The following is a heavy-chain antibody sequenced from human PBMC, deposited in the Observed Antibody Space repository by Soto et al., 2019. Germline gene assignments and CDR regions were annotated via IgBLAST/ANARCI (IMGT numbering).Heavy chain of an antibody. Sequence: PGGPLTLYRAASGFSTGIHRLVWLSQAQRKGLEWVSYINDNSRAIFYADSVKGRFTISRDNAKNLLFLQMNSLRGEDTAVYYCSKDLTGYSLDVWALEATIPVSS. CDR1: GFSTGIHR. CDR2: INDNSRAI. J-gene: IGHJ6*02. D-gene: IGHD2-21*01. CDR3: SKDLTGYSLDV. V-gene: IGHV3-48*04.